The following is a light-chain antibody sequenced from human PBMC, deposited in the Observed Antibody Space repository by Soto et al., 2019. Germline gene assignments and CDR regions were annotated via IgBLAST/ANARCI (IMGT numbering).Light chain of an antibody. V-gene: IGKV1-6*01. CDR2: AAS. J-gene: IGKJ1*01. CDR3: LQDYNYPWT. Sequence: AIQFTQSPSSLSASVGDRVTITFRASQGIRNDLGWYQQKPGKAPKLLIYAASSLQSGVPSRFSGSGSGTDFTLTISSLQPEDFATYYCLQDYNYPWTFGQGTKVDIK. CDR1: QGIRND.